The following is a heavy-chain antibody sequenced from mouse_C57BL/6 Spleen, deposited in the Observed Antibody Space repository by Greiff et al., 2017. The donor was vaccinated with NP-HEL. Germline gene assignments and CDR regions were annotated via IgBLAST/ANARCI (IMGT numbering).Heavy chain of an antibody. J-gene: IGHJ2*01. D-gene: IGHD3-3*01. CDR1: GYAFSSSW. Sequence: VQLQESGPELVKPGASVKISCKASGYAFSSSWMNWVKQRPGKGLEWIGRIYPGDGDTNYNGKFKGKATLTADKSSSTAYMQLSSLTSEDSAVYVCARETRGRVHYFDYWGQGTTLTVSS. CDR2: IYPGDGDT. V-gene: IGHV1-82*01. CDR3: ARETRGRVHYFDY.